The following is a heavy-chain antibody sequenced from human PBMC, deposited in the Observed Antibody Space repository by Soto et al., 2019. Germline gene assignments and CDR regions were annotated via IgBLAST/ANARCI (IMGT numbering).Heavy chain of an antibody. D-gene: IGHD6-19*01. CDR1: GYTFTSYA. CDR2: INAGNGNT. J-gene: IGHJ5*02. V-gene: IGHV1-3*01. CDR3: AREAGSGWYGGWFDP. Sequence: ASVKVSCKASGYTFTSYAMHWVRQAPGQRLEWMGWINAGNGNTKYSQKFQGRVTITRDTSASTAYMELSSLRSEDTAVYYCAREAGSGWYGGWFDPWGQGTLVTVSS.